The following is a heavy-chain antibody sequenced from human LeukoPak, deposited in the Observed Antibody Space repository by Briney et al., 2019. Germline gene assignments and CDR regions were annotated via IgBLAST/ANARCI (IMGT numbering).Heavy chain of an antibody. CDR3: SRGSGWLSVY. D-gene: IGHD6-19*01. CDR1: GFTFGDYL. J-gene: IGHJ4*02. CDR2: ISGGTT. Sequence: GGSLRLSCTASGFTFGDYLMSWFRQAPGKGLEWIGFISGGTTEYAASVKGRFTISRDDSTSIAYLQMNSLTTEDTAVYYCSRGSGWLSVYWGQGTVVTVPS. V-gene: IGHV3-49*03.